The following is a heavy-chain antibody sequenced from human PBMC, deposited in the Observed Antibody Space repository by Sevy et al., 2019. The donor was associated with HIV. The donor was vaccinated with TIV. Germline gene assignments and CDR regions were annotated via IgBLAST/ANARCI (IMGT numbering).Heavy chain of an antibody. V-gene: IGHV3-7*03. J-gene: IGHJ6*02. Sequence: GGSLRLSCAASGFTFSHYWMTWVRQAPGKGPEWVANIKGDGSEKYYVDSVRGRFTISRENAKNSLYLQMNSLRGEDTALYYCARDCNSATCLWGLDVWGQGTTVTVSS. CDR3: ARDCNSATCLWGLDV. D-gene: IGHD1-26*01. CDR1: GFTFSHYW. CDR2: IKGDGSEK.